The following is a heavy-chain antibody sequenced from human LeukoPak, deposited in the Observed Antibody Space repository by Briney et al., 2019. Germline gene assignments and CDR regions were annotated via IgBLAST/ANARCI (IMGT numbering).Heavy chain of an antibody. CDR2: VSYDGSNK. CDR3: AKDSRRSSPYYMDV. J-gene: IGHJ6*03. Sequence: GGSLRLSCAASGFTFSSFGMHWVRQAPGKGLEWVAVVSYDGSNKYYADSVKGRFTISRDNSKNTLYLQMNSLRAEDTAVYYCAKDSRRSSPYYMDVWGKGTTVTVSS. D-gene: IGHD1-26*01. V-gene: IGHV3-30*18. CDR1: GFTFSSFG.